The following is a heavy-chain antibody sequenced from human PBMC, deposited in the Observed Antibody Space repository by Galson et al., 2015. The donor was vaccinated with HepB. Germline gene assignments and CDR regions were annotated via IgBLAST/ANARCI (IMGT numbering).Heavy chain of an antibody. CDR3: ARDPPYYYDSSDRDAFDI. V-gene: IGHV3-48*02. CDR1: GFTFSSYS. CDR2: ISSSSSTI. J-gene: IGHJ3*02. Sequence: SLRLSCAASGFTFSSYSMNWVRQAPGKGLEWVSYISSSSSTIYYADSVKGRFTISRDNAKNSLYLQMNSLRDEDTAVYYCARDPPYYYDSSDRDAFDIWGQGTMVTVSS. D-gene: IGHD3-22*01.